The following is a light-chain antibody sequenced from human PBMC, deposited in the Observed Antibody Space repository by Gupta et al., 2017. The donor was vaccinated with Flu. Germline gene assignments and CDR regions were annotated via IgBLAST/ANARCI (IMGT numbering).Light chain of an antibody. V-gene: IGKV1-27*01. J-gene: IGKJ4*01. CDR3: QNYYRAPLT. Sequence: GDRVTITCRASQGISNHLAWYQQKPGKVPEVLIYTASTLKSGVPSRFSGSGSGTDFTLTISSLQPEDFATYYCQNYYRAPLTFGGGTKVEIK. CDR1: QGISNH. CDR2: TAS.